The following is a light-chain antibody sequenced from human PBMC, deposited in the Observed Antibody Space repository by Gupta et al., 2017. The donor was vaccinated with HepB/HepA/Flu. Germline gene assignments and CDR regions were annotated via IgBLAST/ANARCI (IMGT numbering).Light chain of an antibody. CDR2: GKN. J-gene: IGLJ2*01. V-gene: IGLV3-19*01. Sequence: SPEVTQDPAVSVALGQTVTITCQGESLRSYYASWYQQKPGQAPVLVIYGKNNRPSGIPDRFSGSSSGNTASLTITGAQAEDEADYYCNSRDSSGNHLVVFGGGTKLTVL. CDR1: SLRSYY. CDR3: NSRDSSGNHLVV.